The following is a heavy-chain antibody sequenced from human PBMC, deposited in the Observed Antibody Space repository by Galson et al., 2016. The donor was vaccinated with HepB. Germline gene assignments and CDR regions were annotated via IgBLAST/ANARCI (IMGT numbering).Heavy chain of an antibody. D-gene: IGHD6-19*01. CDR3: ARVGAVGMGNAFDP. CDR2: VSYDGNTH. Sequence: SLRLSCAASGFVFENFGVHWVRQAPGRGLEWVAVVSYDGNTHFYADSVKGRFAISRDNAKNTLYLQMSSLRAEDTAVYYCARVGAVGMGNAFDPWGQGTLVTVSS. J-gene: IGHJ5*02. V-gene: IGHV3-30*03. CDR1: GFVFENFG.